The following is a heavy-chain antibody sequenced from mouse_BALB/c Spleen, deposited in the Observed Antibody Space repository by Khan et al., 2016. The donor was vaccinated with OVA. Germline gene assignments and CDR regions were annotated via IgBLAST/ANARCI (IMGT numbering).Heavy chain of an antibody. Sequence: QVQLQQPGAELARPGASVKLSCKASGYTFTSYWMQWVKQRPGQGLEWIGAIYPGDGDTRYTQKFKGKATLTADKSSSTAYMQLSSLASEDSAVYYCARDWDWAMDYWGQGTSVTVSS. V-gene: IGHV1-87*01. CDR2: IYPGDGDT. D-gene: IGHD4-1*01. J-gene: IGHJ4*01. CDR1: GYTFTSYW. CDR3: ARDWDWAMDY.